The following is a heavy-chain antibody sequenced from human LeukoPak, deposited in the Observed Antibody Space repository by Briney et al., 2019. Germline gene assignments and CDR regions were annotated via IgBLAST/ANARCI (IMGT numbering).Heavy chain of an antibody. CDR2: IYTSGST. J-gene: IGHJ4*02. CDR3: ASQSVDYGDFYY. Sequence: SQTLSLTCTVSGGSISSGSYYWSWIRQPAGKGLEWIGRIYTSGSTNYNPSLKSRVTISVDTSKNQFSLKLSSVTAADTAVYYCASQSVDYGDFYYWGQGTLVTVSS. V-gene: IGHV4-61*02. CDR1: GGSISSGSYY. D-gene: IGHD4-17*01.